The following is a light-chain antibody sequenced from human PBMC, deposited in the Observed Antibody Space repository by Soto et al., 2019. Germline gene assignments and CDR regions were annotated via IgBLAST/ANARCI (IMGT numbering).Light chain of an antibody. CDR1: NIGSKS. CDR3: QVWDGSTDQVV. CDR2: DDS. J-gene: IGLJ2*01. V-gene: IGLV3-21*02. Sequence: SYELTRPPAVSVAPGQTARITCGGDNIGSKSVHWYQQKAGQAPVLVVYDDSDRPSGISERLSGSNSGNTATLTISTVEAGDEADYYCQVWDGSTDQVVFAGGTKLTVL.